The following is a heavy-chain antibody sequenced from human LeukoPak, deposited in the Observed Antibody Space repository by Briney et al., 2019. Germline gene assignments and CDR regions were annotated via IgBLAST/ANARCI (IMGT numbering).Heavy chain of an antibody. CDR2: ISHTGTT. CDR3: ATREHHVLRTPGDY. D-gene: IGHD6-6*01. J-gene: IGHJ4*02. CDR1: GGSITISDYY. V-gene: IGHV4-39*01. Sequence: SEALSLTCTVPGGSITISDYYWGWIRLPPGKGLEWIVTISHTGTTYYKPSLRSRVTISVAKSKNQFSLKLSSVTAADTTVYYCATREHHVLRTPGDYWGQGTLVTVSS.